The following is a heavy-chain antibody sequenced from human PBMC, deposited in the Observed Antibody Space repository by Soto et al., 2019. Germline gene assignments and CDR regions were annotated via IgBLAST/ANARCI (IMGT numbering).Heavy chain of an antibody. D-gene: IGHD2-2*01. V-gene: IGHV3-74*01. CDR2: ISNDGSNT. CDR1: EFTLSDYY. CDR3: ARVPDCSSSGCYSYFDI. Sequence: EVQLVESGGGLVQPGGSLRLSCAASEFTLSDYYMHWARQAPGKGLVWVSRISNDGSNTDYADSVKGRFTISRDNAKNTMHLQMNSLRAEDTAVYYCARVPDCSSSGCYSYFDIWGQGTLVTVSS. J-gene: IGHJ4*02.